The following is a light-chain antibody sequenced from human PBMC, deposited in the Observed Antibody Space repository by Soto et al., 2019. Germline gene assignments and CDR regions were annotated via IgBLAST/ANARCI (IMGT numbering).Light chain of an antibody. CDR2: EAS. V-gene: IGKV1-5*03. CDR1: QTINNW. CDR3: QHYNSNPWT. J-gene: IGKJ1*01. Sequence: DIQMTQSPSTLSASVGDRVTISCRASQTINNWLAWYQQKPGKAPKLLIYEASNLESGVPSRFSGSASGAEFTLTISSLQPDDFAPYFCQHYNSNPWTFGQGTKVEVK.